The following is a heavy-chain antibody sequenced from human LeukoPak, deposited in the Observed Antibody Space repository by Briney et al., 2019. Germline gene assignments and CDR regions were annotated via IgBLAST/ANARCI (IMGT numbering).Heavy chain of an antibody. D-gene: IGHD2-15*01. CDR3: ARGRVRGYCSGGSCYFDY. J-gene: IGHJ4*02. CDR1: GFTFSSYA. V-gene: IGHV3-7*01. CDR2: IKQDGSEK. Sequence: GGSLRLSCAASGFTFSSYAMSWVRQAPGKGLEWVANIKQDGSEKYYVDSVKGRFTISRDNAKNSLYLQMNSLRAEDTAVYYCARGRVRGYCSGGSCYFDYWGQGTLVTVSS.